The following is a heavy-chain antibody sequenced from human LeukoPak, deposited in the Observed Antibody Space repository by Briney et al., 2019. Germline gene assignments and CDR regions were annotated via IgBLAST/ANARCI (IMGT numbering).Heavy chain of an antibody. CDR2: INHSGST. D-gene: IGHD6-13*01. V-gene: IGHV4-34*01. J-gene: IGHJ5*02. CDR1: GGSFSGYY. CDR3: ARGRAYSSSWYEAWFDP. Sequence: PSETLSLTCAVYGGSFSGYYWSWIRQPPGKGLEWIGEINHSGSTNYNPSLKSRVTISVDTSKNRFSLKLSSVTAADTAVYYCARGRAYSSSWYEAWFDPWGQGTLVTVYS.